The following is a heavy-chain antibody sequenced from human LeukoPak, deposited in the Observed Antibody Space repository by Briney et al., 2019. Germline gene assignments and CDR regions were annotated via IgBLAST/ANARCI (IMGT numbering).Heavy chain of an antibody. CDR2: IIPIFGTA. Sequence: ASVKVSCKASGGTFSSYAISWVRQAPGQGLEWMGGIIPIFGTANYAQKFQGRVTITADESTSTAYMELSSLRPEDTAVYYCARMAGGWALAFDIWGQGTMVTVSS. D-gene: IGHD5-24*01. CDR1: GGTFSSYA. J-gene: IGHJ3*02. CDR3: ARMAGGWALAFDI. V-gene: IGHV1-69*13.